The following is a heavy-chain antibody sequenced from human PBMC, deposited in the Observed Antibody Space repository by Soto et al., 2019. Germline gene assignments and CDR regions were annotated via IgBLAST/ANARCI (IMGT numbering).Heavy chain of an antibody. CDR2: INAGNGNT. CDR1: GYTFTSYA. CDR3: ALXIAYCGGDCYSMYGMDV. J-gene: IGHJ6*02. D-gene: IGHD2-21*02. Sequence: ASVKVSCKASGYTFTSYAMHWVRQAPGQRLEWMGWINAGNGNTKYSQKFQGRVTITRDTSASTAYMELSSLRSEDTAVYYCALXIAYCGGDCYSMYGMDVWGQGTTVTVSS. V-gene: IGHV1-3*01.